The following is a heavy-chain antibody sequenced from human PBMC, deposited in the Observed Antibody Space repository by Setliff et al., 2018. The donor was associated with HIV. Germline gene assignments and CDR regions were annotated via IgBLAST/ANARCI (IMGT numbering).Heavy chain of an antibody. D-gene: IGHD3-22*01. J-gene: IGHJ3*02. V-gene: IGHV4-59*08. Sequence: ETLSLTCTVSGGSISNYYWNWIRQSPGKGLEWIGNIYYSGNTNYNPSFKSRVTISVDTSKNQFSLRVNSVTAADTAVYYCARSLVPSGYYYGRHAFDIWGQGTKVTVSS. CDR1: GGSISNYY. CDR3: ARSLVPSGYYYGRHAFDI. CDR2: IYYSGNT.